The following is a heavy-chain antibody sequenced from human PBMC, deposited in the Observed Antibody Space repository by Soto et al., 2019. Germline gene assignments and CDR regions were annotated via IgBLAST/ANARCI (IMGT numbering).Heavy chain of an antibody. Sequence: PSETLSLTCTVSGGSISSYYWSWIRQPPGKGLEWIGYIYYSGSTNYNPSHKSRVTISVDTSKNQFSLKLSSVTAADTAVYYCARAHSTFDPWGQGTLVTVSS. CDR3: ARAHSTFDP. CDR2: IYYSGST. J-gene: IGHJ5*02. CDR1: GGSISSYY. V-gene: IGHV4-59*01.